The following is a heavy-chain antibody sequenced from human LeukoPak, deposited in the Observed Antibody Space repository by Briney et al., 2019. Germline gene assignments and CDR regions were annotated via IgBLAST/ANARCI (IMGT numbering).Heavy chain of an antibody. CDR3: ARDRGIASGIAAAGTALGYYYYYMDV. Sequence: SVKVSCKASGGTFSSYAISWVRQAPGQGLEWMGGIIPIFGTANYAQKFQGRVTITTDESASTAYMELSGLRSEDTAVYYCARDRGIASGIAAAGTALGYYYYYMDVWGKGTTVTVSS. D-gene: IGHD6-13*01. V-gene: IGHV1-69*05. J-gene: IGHJ6*03. CDR1: GGTFSSYA. CDR2: IIPIFGTA.